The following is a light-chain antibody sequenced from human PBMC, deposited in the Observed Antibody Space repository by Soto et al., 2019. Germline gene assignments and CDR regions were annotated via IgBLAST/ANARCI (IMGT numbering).Light chain of an antibody. CDR1: QSVSSSY. CDR3: LQYDGWPLT. J-gene: IGKJ5*01. V-gene: IGKV3-20*01. Sequence: ETVLTQSPVTLSVSPGERATLSCRASQSVSSSYLACYQQTPGQAPRLLIYGASTRATGIPDRFSGGGSGTEFTLTIDSLQSEDFVVYYCLQYDGWPLTFGQGTRLEIK. CDR2: GAS.